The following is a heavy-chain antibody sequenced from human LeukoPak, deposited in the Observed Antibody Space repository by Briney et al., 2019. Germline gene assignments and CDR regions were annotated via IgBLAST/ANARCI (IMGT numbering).Heavy chain of an antibody. V-gene: IGHV1-24*01. CDR2: FDPEDGET. CDR1: GYTLTELS. Sequence: GASVKVSCKVSGYTLTELSMHWVRQAPGKGLEWMGGFDPEDGETIYAQKFQGRVTMTEDTSTDTACMELSSLRSEDTAVYYCATINMVRGGGYFDPWGQGTLVTVSS. CDR3: ATINMVRGGGYFDP. J-gene: IGHJ5*02. D-gene: IGHD3-10*01.